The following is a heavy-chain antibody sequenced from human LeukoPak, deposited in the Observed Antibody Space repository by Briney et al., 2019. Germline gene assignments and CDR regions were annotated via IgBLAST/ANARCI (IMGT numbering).Heavy chain of an antibody. CDR1: GGSFSGHS. J-gene: IGHJ5*02. CDR3: ARLVTYFDDSGGLYWFDP. CDR2: IYYSGST. D-gene: IGHD3-22*01. V-gene: IGHV4-59*08. Sequence: KPSETLSLTCAVYGGSFSGHSWSWIRQPPGKGLERIGYIYYSGSTNYNPSLKSRVTISVDTSKNQFSLKLSSVTAADTAVYYCARLVTYFDDSGGLYWFDPWGQGTLVIVSS.